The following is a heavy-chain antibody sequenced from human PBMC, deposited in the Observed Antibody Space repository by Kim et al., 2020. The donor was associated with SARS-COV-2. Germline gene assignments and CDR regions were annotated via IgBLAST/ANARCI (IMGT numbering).Heavy chain of an antibody. V-gene: IGHV3-30-3*01. D-gene: IGHD3-3*01. J-gene: IGHJ3*02. Sequence: GGSLRLSCAASGFTFSSYAMHWVRQAPGKGLEWVAVISYDGSNKYYADSVKGRFTISRDNSKNTLYLQMNSLRAEDTAVYYCARSRLRFLEWPRGDDAFDIWGQGTMVTVSS. CDR3: ARSRLRFLEWPRGDDAFDI. CDR1: GFTFSSYA. CDR2: ISYDGSNK.